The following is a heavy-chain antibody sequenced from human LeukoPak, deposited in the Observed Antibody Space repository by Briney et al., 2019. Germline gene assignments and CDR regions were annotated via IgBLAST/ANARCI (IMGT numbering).Heavy chain of an antibody. CDR2: IRYGGSNK. CDR1: RFTVSSYG. V-gene: IGHV3-30*02. J-gene: IGHJ5*02. Sequence: GGSLTLSCAASRFTVSSYGMQWVRQAPGKGLEGVAFIRYGGSNKYYADSVKGRFTISRDNSKNTLYLKMNSMGAEDADLYYCQKDVGSNSFHGFDPWGDPWSPSPQ. CDR3: QKDVGSNSFHGFDP. D-gene: IGHD1-26*01.